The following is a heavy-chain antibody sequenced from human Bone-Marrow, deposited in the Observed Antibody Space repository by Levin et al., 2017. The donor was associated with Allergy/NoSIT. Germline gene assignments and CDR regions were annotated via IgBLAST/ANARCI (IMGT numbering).Heavy chain of an antibody. CDR1: GYTFTGYY. CDR3: SRDRAIAEAGIGDDAVDI. V-gene: IGHV1-2*02. D-gene: IGHD6-19*01. Sequence: ASVKVSCKTSGYTFTGYYLHWVRQAPGQGLEWMGWINPHSGGTNYAQNFQGRVTMTTSLGTAYMELSSLRYDDTAMYFCSRDRAIAEAGIGDDAVDIWGQGTRVTVSS. J-gene: IGHJ3*02. CDR2: INPHSGGT.